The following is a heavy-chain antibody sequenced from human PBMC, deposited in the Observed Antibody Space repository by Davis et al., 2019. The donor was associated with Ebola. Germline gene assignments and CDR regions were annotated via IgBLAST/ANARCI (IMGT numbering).Heavy chain of an antibody. D-gene: IGHD6-13*01. V-gene: IGHV4-39*01. CDR2: IYYSGST. CDR3: ARGQQLPYYFDY. Sequence: SETLSLTCTVSGGSISSSSYYWGWIRQPPGKGLEWIGSIYYSGSTYYNPSLKSRVTISVDTSKNQFSLKLSSVTAADTALYYCARGQQLPYYFDYWGQGTLVTVSS. CDR1: GGSISSSSYY. J-gene: IGHJ4*02.